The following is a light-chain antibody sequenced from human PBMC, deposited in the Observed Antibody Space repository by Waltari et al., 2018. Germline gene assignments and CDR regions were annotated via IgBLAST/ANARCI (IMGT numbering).Light chain of an antibody. CDR3: LQYNKYSLFT. Sequence: DIHMTQSPSTLSAYVGATVIITCRASQNINTWLAWYQQKPGRAPKLLIYKASNLQSGVPSRFSGSGSGTEFTLTISSLQPGDFATYYCLQYNKYSLFTFGPGTNVDIK. CDR1: QNINTW. V-gene: IGKV1-5*03. CDR2: KAS. J-gene: IGKJ3*01.